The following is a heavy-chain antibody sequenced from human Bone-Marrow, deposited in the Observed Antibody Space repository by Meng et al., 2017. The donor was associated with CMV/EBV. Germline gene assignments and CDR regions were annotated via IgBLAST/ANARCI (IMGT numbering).Heavy chain of an antibody. CDR2: LNPYSGAT. Sequence: ASVKVSCTASGFTLSAYYMHWVRQAPGQGPEWMGWLNPYSGATKYAQKFQGRVTMTGDTSISTAYLDLSWLGSDDTAVYYCVRGIGDFWSNYNDAFDVWGQGTMVTVSS. V-gene: IGHV1-2*02. D-gene: IGHD3-3*01. J-gene: IGHJ3*01. CDR3: VRGIGDFWSNYNDAFDV. CDR1: GFTLSAYY.